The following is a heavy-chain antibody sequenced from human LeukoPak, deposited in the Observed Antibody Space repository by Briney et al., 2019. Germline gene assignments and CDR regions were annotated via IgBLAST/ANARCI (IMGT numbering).Heavy chain of an antibody. V-gene: IGHV4-4*07. CDR2: IYTGGST. J-gene: IGHJ4*02. CDR1: GGSITGYY. CDR3: TRCYGGHGFDY. Sequence: SETLSLTCTVSGGSITGYYWSWIRQPAGKGLVWIGRIYTGGSTNYNPSLKSRVTMSVDTSKNQFSLKLSSVTAADTAIYYCTRCYGGHGFDYWGQGTLVTVSS. D-gene: IGHD4-23*01.